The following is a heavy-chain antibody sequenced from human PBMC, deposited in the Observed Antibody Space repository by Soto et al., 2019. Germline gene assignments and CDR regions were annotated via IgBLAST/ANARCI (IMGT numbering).Heavy chain of an antibody. D-gene: IGHD3-22*01. CDR3: ARQGRNTKIVILRHYATDF. Sequence: SETLSLTCSVSSGSISTNSYLWGWIRQPPGKGLEWIGAILYSGDTYYSESLKSRVTMSVDTAKNQFSLKLNSVTAADTAVYYCARQGRNTKIVILRHYATDFWGQGTAVTVSS. V-gene: IGHV4-39*01. CDR2: ILYSGDT. CDR1: SGSISTNSYL. J-gene: IGHJ6*02.